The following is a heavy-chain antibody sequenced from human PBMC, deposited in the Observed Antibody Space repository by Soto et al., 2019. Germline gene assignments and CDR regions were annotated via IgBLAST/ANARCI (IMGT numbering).Heavy chain of an antibody. CDR1: VGTFSSYT. J-gene: IGHJ4*02. CDR3: VRVVGPSPFYSYGYNY. V-gene: IGHV1-69*02. D-gene: IGHD5-18*01. Sequence: QVQLVQSGAEVKKPGSSVNVSCKASVGTFSSYTISWVRQAPGQGLEWMGRIIPILGIANYAQKFQGRVTIPADKSTSTAYMEVSSLRSADTAVYYCVRVVGPSPFYSYGYNYWCQGTLVTVSS. CDR2: IIPILGIA.